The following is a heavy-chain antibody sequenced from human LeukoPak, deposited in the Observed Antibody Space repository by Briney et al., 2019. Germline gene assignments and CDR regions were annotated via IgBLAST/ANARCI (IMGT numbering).Heavy chain of an antibody. CDR2: IYSGGST. CDR1: GFTFSDYY. CDR3: AILPRYCSGGSCYGGDY. D-gene: IGHD2-15*01. Sequence: GGSLRLSCAASGFTFSDYYMSWVRQAPGKGLEWVSVIYSGGSTYYADSVKGRFTISRDNSKNTLYLQMNSLRAEDTAVYYCAILPRYCSGGSCYGGDYWGQGTLVTVSS. V-gene: IGHV3-66*01. J-gene: IGHJ4*02.